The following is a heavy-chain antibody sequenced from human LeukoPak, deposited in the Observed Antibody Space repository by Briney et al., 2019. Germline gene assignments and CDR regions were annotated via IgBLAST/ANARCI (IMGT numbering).Heavy chain of an antibody. J-gene: IGHJ6*03. CDR1: GYTFTSYG. V-gene: IGHV1-18*01. D-gene: IGHD3-3*01. CDR3: ARVSNYDFWSGYSTYYYYYMDV. Sequence: ASVKVSCKASGYTFTSYGISWVRQAPGQGLEWMGWISAYNGNTNYAQKLQGRVTMTTDTSTSTAYMELRSLRSDDTAVYYCARVSNYDFWSGYSTYYYYYMDVWGKGTTVTVSS. CDR2: ISAYNGNT.